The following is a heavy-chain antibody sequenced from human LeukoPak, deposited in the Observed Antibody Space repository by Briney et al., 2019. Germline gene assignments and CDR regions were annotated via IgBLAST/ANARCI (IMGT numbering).Heavy chain of an antibody. D-gene: IGHD5-18*01. Sequence: PGGSLRLSCAASGFTFSSYSMNWVRQAPGKGLEWVSYISSSSSTIYYADSVKGRFTISRDNAKNSLYLQMNSLRAEDTAVYYCARESATAMVTNGDWFDPWGQGTLVTVSS. J-gene: IGHJ5*02. V-gene: IGHV3-48*01. CDR3: ARESATAMVTNGDWFDP. CDR1: GFTFSSYS. CDR2: ISSSSSTI.